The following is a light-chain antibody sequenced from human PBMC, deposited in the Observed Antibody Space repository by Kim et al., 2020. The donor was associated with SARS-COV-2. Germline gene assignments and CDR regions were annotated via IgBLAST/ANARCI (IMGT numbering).Light chain of an antibody. CDR1: KLGDKY. CDR3: QAWDSSTVV. CDR2: QDS. Sequence: GAPGQTATITCSGDKLGDKYACWYQQKPGQSPVLVIYQDSKRPSAIPERFSGSNSGNTATLTISGTQAMDEADYYCQAWDSSTVVFGGGTQLTVL. J-gene: IGLJ2*01. V-gene: IGLV3-1*01.